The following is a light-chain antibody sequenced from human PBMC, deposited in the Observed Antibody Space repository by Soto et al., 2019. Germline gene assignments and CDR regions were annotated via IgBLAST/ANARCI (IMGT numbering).Light chain of an antibody. Sequence: IVTTQTPLSSAVTLGQPASISCRSSQSLEDSDGNSYLSWLHQRPGQPPRLLIYKISNRLSGVPDRFSGSGAGTVFTLRISRVEADDVGLYYCMQATQFPWTFGQGTKVDIK. CDR3: MQATQFPWT. CDR2: KIS. V-gene: IGKV2-24*01. CDR1: QSLEDSDGNSY. J-gene: IGKJ1*01.